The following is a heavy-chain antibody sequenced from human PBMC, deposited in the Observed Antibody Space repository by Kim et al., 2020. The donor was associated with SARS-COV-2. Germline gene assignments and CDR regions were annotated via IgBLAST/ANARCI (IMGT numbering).Heavy chain of an antibody. CDR3: ARDFTSSSIYWYFDL. CDR1: GYSISSGYY. CDR2: IYHSGST. V-gene: IGHV4-38-2*02. D-gene: IGHD6-6*01. J-gene: IGHJ2*01. Sequence: SETLSLTCTVSGYSISSGYYWGWIRQPPGKGLEWIGSIYHSGSTYYNPSLKSRVTISVDTSKNQFSLKLSSVTAADTAVYYCARDFTSSSIYWYFDLWGR.